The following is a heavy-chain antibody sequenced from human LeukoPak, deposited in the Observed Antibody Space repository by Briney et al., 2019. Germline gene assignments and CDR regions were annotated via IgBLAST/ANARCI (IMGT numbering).Heavy chain of an antibody. CDR2: ISGSDNT. J-gene: IGHJ4*02. CDR3: AKGVRFLDWWILDY. CDR1: GFTFSYYA. Sequence: PGGSLRLPCAASGFTFSYYAVSWVRQAPGRGLEWVSGISGSDNTYYADSVKGRFTISRDNSKNTLYLQMNSLRAEDTAIYYCAKGVRFLDWWILDYWGQGSLVTVSS. V-gene: IGHV3-23*01. D-gene: IGHD3-9*01.